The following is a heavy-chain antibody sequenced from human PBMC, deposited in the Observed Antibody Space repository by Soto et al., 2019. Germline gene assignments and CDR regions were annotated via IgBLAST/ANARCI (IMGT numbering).Heavy chain of an antibody. D-gene: IGHD3-9*01. CDR3: ASESYYDILTGWYNWFDP. V-gene: IGHV3-21*01. CDR1: GFTFSSYS. J-gene: IGHJ5*02. Sequence: LRLSCAASGFTFSSYSMNWVRQAPGKGLEWVSSISSSSSYIYYADSVKGRFTISRDNAKNSLYLQMNSLRAEDTAVYYCASESYYDILTGWYNWFDPWGQGTLVTVSS. CDR2: ISSSSSYI.